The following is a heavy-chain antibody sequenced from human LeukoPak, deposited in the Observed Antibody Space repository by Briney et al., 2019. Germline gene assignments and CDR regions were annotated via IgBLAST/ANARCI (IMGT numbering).Heavy chain of an antibody. CDR2: IYYSGST. D-gene: IGHD2-2*01. Sequence: SETLSLTCTVSGGSISSYYWSWIRQPPGKGLEWIGYIYYSGSTNYNPSLKSRVTISVDTSKNQFSLKLSSVTAADTAVYYCARDLPIVVVPANYYGMDVWGQGTTVTVSS. J-gene: IGHJ6*02. CDR1: GGSISSYY. CDR3: ARDLPIVVVPANYYGMDV. V-gene: IGHV4-59*12.